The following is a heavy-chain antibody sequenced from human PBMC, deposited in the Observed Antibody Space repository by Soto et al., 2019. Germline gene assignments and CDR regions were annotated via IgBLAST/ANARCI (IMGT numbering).Heavy chain of an antibody. CDR3: AGRKGSDYYGMDV. CDR2: IVVGSGNT. D-gene: IGHD6-6*01. CDR1: GFTFMSSA. Sequence: SVKVSCKGSGFTFMSSAVQWVRQPRGQRLEWIGWIVVGSGNTDYAQKFQERVTITRDMSTSTAYMELSSLRSEDTAEYYCAGRKGSDYYGMDVWGQGTTVTVSS. V-gene: IGHV1-58*01. J-gene: IGHJ6*02.